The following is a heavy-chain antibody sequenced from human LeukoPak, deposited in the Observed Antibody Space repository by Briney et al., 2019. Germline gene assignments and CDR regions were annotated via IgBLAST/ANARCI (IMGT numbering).Heavy chain of an antibody. CDR1: GGSISYYY. CDR2: IYYSGST. J-gene: IGHJ6*03. D-gene: IGHD3-3*01. Sequence: SETLSLTRTVSGGSISYYYWSWIRQPPGKGLEWIGHIYYSGSTNYNPSLKSRVTISVDTSKNQFSLKLNSVTAADTAVYYCARGLRIARGYYYYMDVWGKGTTVTVSS. CDR3: ARGLRIARGYYYYMDV. V-gene: IGHV4-59*01.